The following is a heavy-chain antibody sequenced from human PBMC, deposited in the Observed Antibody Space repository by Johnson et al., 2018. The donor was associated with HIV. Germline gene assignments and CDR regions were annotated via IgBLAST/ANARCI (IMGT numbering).Heavy chain of an antibody. CDR2: IKEDGSEK. CDR3: ARAWRDGTTYRRAFDI. J-gene: IGHJ3*02. V-gene: IGHV3-7*01. CDR1: GFTFSRYW. D-gene: IGHD1-7*01. Sequence: VQLVESGGDLVQPGGSLRLPCAASGFTFSRYWMSWVRQAPGKGLEWVANIKEDGSEKYYVDSVKGRFTISRDNSKNTLYLQMNSLRAEDTAVYYCARAWRDGTTYRRAFDIWGQGTMVTVSS.